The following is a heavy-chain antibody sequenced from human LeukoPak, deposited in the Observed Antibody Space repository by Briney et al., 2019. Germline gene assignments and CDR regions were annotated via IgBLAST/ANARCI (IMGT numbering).Heavy chain of an antibody. V-gene: IGHV4-30-4*01. Sequence: KTSQTLSLTCTVSGGSISSGDYYWSWIRQPPGKGLEWIGYIYYSGSTYYNPSLKSRVTISVDTSKNQFSLKLSSVTAADTAVYYCARDSSRDSGSYYDAYYYYMDVWGKGTTVTVSS. D-gene: IGHD1-26*01. CDR2: IYYSGST. J-gene: IGHJ6*03. CDR1: GGSISSGDYY. CDR3: ARDSSRDSGSYYDAYYYYMDV.